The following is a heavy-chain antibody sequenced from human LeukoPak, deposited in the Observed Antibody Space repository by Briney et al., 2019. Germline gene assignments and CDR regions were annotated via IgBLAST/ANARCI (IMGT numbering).Heavy chain of an antibody. J-gene: IGHJ6*02. D-gene: IGHD5-18*01. CDR3: ARDTAMAYYYYGMDV. CDR1: GGSISSGSYY. Sequence: SQTLSLTCTVSGGSISSGSYYWSWIRQPAGKGLEWIGRIYTSGSTNYNPSLKSRVTISVDTSKNRFSLKLSSVTAADTAVYYCARDTAMAYYYYGMDVWGQGTTVTVSS. CDR2: IYTSGST. V-gene: IGHV4-61*02.